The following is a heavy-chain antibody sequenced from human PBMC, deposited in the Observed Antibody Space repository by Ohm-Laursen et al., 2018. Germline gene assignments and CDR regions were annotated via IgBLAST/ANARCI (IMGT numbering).Heavy chain of an antibody. Sequence: SLRLSCSASGFTFGNYAMHWVRQAPGKGLEWVATINWNSGDIGYGDSVKGRFTISRDNARSSLDLQMNSLRVEDTALYYCAKDLLAAPDYYGMDVWGQGTTATVSS. J-gene: IGHJ6*02. D-gene: IGHD6-13*01. V-gene: IGHV3-9*01. CDR3: AKDLLAAPDYYGMDV. CDR1: GFTFGNYA. CDR2: INWNSGDI.